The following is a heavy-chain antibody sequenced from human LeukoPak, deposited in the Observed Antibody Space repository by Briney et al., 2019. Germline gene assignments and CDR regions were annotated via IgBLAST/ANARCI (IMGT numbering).Heavy chain of an antibody. CDR2: INHSGST. Sequence: PSETLSLTCAVYGGSFSGYYWSWIRQPPGKGLEWIGEINHSGSTNYNPSLKSRVTISVDTSKNQFSLKLSSVTAADTAVYYCARAPNGDYRLTPYFDYWGQGTLVTVSS. CDR3: ARAPNGDYRLTPYFDY. V-gene: IGHV4-34*01. CDR1: GGSFSGYY. J-gene: IGHJ4*02. D-gene: IGHD4-17*01.